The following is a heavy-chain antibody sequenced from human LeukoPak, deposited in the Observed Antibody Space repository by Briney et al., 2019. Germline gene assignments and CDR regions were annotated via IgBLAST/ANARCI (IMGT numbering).Heavy chain of an antibody. V-gene: IGHV4-39*07. CDR1: GGSISSSSYY. Sequence: PSETLSLTCTVSGGSISSSSYYWGWIRQPPGKELEWIGSIYYSGSTYYNPSLKSRVTISVDTSKNQFSLKLSSVTAADTAVYYCARDRPRLRGYSYGYYYYMDVWGKGTTVTVSS. J-gene: IGHJ6*03. D-gene: IGHD5-18*01. CDR3: ARDRPRLRGYSYGYYYYMDV. CDR2: IYYSGST.